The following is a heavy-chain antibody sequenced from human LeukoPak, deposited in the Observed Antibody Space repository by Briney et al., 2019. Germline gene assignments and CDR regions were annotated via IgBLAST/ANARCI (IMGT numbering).Heavy chain of an antibody. CDR2: ISSSSYI. CDR3: ARDRIAVAGTIAIYDY. CDR1: GFTYSSYS. D-gene: IGHD6-19*01. Sequence: PGGSLRLSCAASGFTYSSYSMNWVRQAPGKGLEWVSSISSSSYIYYADSVKGRFTISRDNAKNSLYLQMNSLRAEDTAVYYCARDRIAVAGTIAIYDYWGQGTLVTVSS. V-gene: IGHV3-21*01. J-gene: IGHJ4*02.